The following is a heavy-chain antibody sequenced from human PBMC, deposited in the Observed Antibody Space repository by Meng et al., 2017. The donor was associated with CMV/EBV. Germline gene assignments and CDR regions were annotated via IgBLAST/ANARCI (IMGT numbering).Heavy chain of an antibody. Sequence: SVKVSCKASGGTFSSYAISWVQQAPGQGLEWMGGIIPIFGTANYAQKFQGRVTITTDESTSTAYMELSSLRSEDTAVYYCARTAYCGGDCSFAEYFQHWGQGTLVTVSS. J-gene: IGHJ1*01. D-gene: IGHD2-21*01. CDR3: ARTAYCGGDCSFAEYFQH. CDR1: GGTFSSYA. V-gene: IGHV1-69*05. CDR2: IIPIFGTA.